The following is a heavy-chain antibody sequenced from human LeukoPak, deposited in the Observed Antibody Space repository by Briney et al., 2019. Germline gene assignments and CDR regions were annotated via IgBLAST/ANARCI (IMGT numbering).Heavy chain of an antibody. CDR1: GXTFSSYE. D-gene: IGHD6-13*01. V-gene: IGHV3-48*03. J-gene: IGHJ4*02. CDR2: ISGSGSTI. CDR3: AKDYSSSWFYFDY. Sequence: GGSLRLSCAASGXTFSSYEMNWVRQAPGKGLEWVSYISGSGSTIYYADSVKGRFTISRDNSKNTLYLQMDSLRPEDTAVYYCAKDYSSSWFYFDYWGQGTLVTVSS.